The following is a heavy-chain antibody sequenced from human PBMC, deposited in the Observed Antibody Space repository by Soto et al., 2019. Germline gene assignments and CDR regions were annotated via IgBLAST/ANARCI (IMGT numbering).Heavy chain of an antibody. D-gene: IGHD5-18*01. CDR2: IGPGGDT. CDR3: AREDTDTMGCMDV. CDR1: GFTFSNYD. V-gene: IGHV3-13*04. Sequence: EAQLVESGGGLVQPGGSLRLSCVASGFTFSNYDMHWVRQATGKGLEWVSTIGPGGDTYYPVSVEGRFTVARENAENSLYLQMNSLRAEVTAVYYCAREDTDTMGCMDVWGQGTTVTVSS. J-gene: IGHJ6*02.